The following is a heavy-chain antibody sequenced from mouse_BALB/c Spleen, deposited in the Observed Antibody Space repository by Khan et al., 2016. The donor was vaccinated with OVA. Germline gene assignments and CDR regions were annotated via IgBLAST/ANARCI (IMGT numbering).Heavy chain of an antibody. D-gene: IGHD2-10*01. CDR3: ARGPYYGNYYAMDY. CDR2: IWADGIT. J-gene: IGHJ4*01. CDR1: GFSLTGYG. Sequence: QVQLKESGPGLVAPSQSLSITCTVSGFSLTGYGVHWVRQPPGKGLEWLEMIWADGITDYNSALKSRLSISKDNSKSRVFLKMNSLQTDDTAWYYCARGPYYGNYYAMDYWGQGTSVTVSA. V-gene: IGHV2-6-7*01.